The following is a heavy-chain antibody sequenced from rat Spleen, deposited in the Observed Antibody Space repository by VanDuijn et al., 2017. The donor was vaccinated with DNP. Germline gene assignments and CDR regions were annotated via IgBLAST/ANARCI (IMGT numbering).Heavy chain of an antibody. Sequence: EVQLQESGPGLVKPSQSLSLTCSVTGYSITSNYWGWIRQFPGNKMEYIGHISYSGSTNYNPSLKSRISITRDTSRNQFFLQLNSVTTEDTATYYCARLLVRGRGYFDYWGQGVMVTVSS. V-gene: IGHV3-1*01. CDR1: GYSITSNY. CDR2: ISYSGST. D-gene: IGHD4-3*01. CDR3: ARLLVRGRGYFDY. J-gene: IGHJ2*01.